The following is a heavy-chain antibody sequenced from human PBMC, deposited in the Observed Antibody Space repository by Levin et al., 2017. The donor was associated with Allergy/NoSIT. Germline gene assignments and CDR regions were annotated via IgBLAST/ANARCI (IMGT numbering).Heavy chain of an antibody. CDR2: ISGSGGAT. CDR3: AKGGTSWYSDYYFDY. Sequence: GGSLRLSCAASGFTSSSYAMSWVRQAPGKGLEWVSAISGSGGATYSADSVKGRFTISKDNSRNTLFLQMNSLRAEDTAVYYCAKGGTSWYSDYYFDYWGQGTLVTVSS. CDR1: GFTSSSYA. V-gene: IGHV3-23*01. D-gene: IGHD6-13*01. J-gene: IGHJ4*02.